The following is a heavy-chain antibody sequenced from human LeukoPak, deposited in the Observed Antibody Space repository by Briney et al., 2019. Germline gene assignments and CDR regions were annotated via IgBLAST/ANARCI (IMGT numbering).Heavy chain of an antibody. Sequence: SETLSLTCAVYGGSFSGYYWSWIRQPPGKGPEWIGEINHSGSTNYNPSLKSRVTISVDTSKNQFSLKLSSVTAADTAVYYCARDSGEYYFDYWGQGTLVTVSS. CDR3: ARDSGEYYFDY. D-gene: IGHD2-15*01. CDR1: GGSFSGYY. CDR2: INHSGST. J-gene: IGHJ4*02. V-gene: IGHV4-34*01.